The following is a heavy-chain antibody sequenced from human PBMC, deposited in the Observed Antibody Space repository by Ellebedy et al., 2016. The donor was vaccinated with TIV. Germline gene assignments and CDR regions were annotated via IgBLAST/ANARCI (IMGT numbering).Heavy chain of an antibody. D-gene: IGHD5-18*01. CDR1: GFTFSSYA. Sequence: GGSLRLXCATSGFTFSSYAMTWVRQAPGKGLEWVSSITSSGDRTNYADSVKGRFTISRDNSKNTLYLQMNSLRAEDTAVYYCARYSHNWFDPWGQGTLVTVSS. CDR3: ARYSHNWFDP. CDR2: ITSSGDRT. J-gene: IGHJ5*02. V-gene: IGHV3-23*01.